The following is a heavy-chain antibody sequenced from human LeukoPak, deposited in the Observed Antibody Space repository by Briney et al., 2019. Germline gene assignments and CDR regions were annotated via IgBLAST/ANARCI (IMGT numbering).Heavy chain of an antibody. CDR1: GGSISSGGYS. CDR3: AVLSSGDSPHRYYYYFYGMDV. J-gene: IGHJ6*02. CDR2: IYHSGST. V-gene: IGHV4-30-2*01. D-gene: IGHD2-15*01. Sequence: SETLSLTCAVSGGSISSGGYSWSWIRQPPGKGLEWIGYIYHSGSTYYNPSLKSRVTISVDRSKNQFSLKLGSVTAADTAVYYCAVLSSGDSPHRYYYYFYGMDVWGQGTTVTVSS.